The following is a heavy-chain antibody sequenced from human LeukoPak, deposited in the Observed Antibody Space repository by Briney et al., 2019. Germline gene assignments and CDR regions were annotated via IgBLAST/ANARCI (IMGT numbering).Heavy chain of an antibody. V-gene: IGHV4-59*01. D-gene: IGHD4-17*01. J-gene: IGHJ1*01. CDR1: GGSISNYY. Sequence: SETLSLTCTVSGGSISNYYWSWIRQPPGKGLEWIGYIYNSGHTNYNPSLKSRVTISEDTSKNQPSLKLSSVTAAGTAVYYCARAAVTTSRYFQHWGQGTLVTVSS. CDR3: ARAAVTTSRYFQH. CDR2: IYNSGHT.